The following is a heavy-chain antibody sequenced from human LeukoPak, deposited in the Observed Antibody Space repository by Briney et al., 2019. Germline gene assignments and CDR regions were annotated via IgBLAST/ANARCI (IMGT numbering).Heavy chain of an antibody. V-gene: IGHV1-8*01. CDR1: GYTFTSYD. Sequence: ASVKVSCKASGYTFTSYDINWVRQATGQGLEWMGWMNPNSGNTGYAQKFQGRVTMTRNTSISTAYMELSSLRSEDTAVYYCAKDGMSMDSSWFDYWGQGTLVTVSS. D-gene: IGHD6-13*01. J-gene: IGHJ4*02. CDR2: MNPNSGNT. CDR3: AKDGMSMDSSWFDY.